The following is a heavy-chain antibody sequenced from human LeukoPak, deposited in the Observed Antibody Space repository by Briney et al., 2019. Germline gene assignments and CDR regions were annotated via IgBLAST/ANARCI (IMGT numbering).Heavy chain of an antibody. Sequence: GGSLRLSCAASGFTFSSYGMHWVRQAPGKGLEWVAVISYDGSNKYYADSVKGRFTISRDNSKNTLYLQMNSLRAADTAVYYCARAAHRGFSFDYWGQGTLVTVSS. J-gene: IGHJ4*02. CDR2: ISYDGSNK. V-gene: IGHV3-30*03. D-gene: IGHD3-10*01. CDR1: GFTFSSYG. CDR3: ARAAHRGFSFDY.